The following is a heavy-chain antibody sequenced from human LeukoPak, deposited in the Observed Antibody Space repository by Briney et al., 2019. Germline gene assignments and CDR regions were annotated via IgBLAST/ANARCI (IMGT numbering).Heavy chain of an antibody. CDR2: IYYSGST. Sequence: SETLSLTCAVSGGSISSYYWSWIRQPPGKELEWIGYIYYSGSTNYNPSLRSRVTISKDTSKNQFSLKLSSVTAADTAVYYCARDLNIVATIDYWGQGTLVTVSS. V-gene: IGHV4-59*12. D-gene: IGHD5-12*01. J-gene: IGHJ4*02. CDR1: GGSISSYY. CDR3: ARDLNIVATIDY.